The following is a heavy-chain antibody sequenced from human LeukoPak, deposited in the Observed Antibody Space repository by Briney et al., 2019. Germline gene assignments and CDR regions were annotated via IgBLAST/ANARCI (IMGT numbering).Heavy chain of an antibody. CDR3: AREGGSSMVRGSFSGLNYYYYMDV. CDR2: IFYSGST. Sequence: PSETLSLTCTVSGGSISTSSYYWGWVRQPPGKGLEWIGNIFYSGSTNYNPSLKSRVTISVDTSKNQFSLKLSSVTAADTAVYYCAREGGSSMVRGSFSGLNYYYYMDVWGKGTTVTISS. J-gene: IGHJ6*03. D-gene: IGHD3-10*01. V-gene: IGHV4-39*07. CDR1: GGSISTSSYY.